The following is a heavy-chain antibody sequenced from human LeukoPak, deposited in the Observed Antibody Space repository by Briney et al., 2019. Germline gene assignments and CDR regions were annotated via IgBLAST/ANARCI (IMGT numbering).Heavy chain of an antibody. J-gene: IGHJ5*02. CDR2: ISPKNGAT. CDR1: GYTFTDYF. CDR3: TRDEAVYNSGWKQTNWFDP. Sequence: ASVKVSCKASGYTFTDYFIHWVRQAPGQGLECMGWISPKNGATKYAQSFQGRVTMTRDTSKNTVYMELRSLRSDDTAVYYCTRDEAVYNSGWKQTNWFDPWGQGTLVTVSS. V-gene: IGHV1-2*02. D-gene: IGHD6-19*01.